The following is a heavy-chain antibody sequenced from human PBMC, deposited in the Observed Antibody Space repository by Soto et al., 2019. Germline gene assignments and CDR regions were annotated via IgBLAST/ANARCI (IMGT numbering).Heavy chain of an antibody. CDR1: GFTFRRYT. Sequence: QVQLVESGGGVDQPGRSLRLSCAASGFTFRRYTMHWVRQAPGKGLERVAVISYDGSNKYYADYVKGRFTISRDNSKNTLYVQMNRLRAEDTAVFYCARSGGSYFGPFDSWGQGTLVTVSS. CDR2: ISYDGSNK. J-gene: IGHJ4*02. D-gene: IGHD1-26*01. CDR3: ARSGGSYFGPFDS. V-gene: IGHV3-30-3*01.